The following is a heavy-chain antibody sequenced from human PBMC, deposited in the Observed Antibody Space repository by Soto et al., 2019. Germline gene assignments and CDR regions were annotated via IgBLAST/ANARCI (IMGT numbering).Heavy chain of an antibody. CDR3: ARVTGSTIDF. CDR1: GGTFSNYA. CDR2: IVPILGPA. V-gene: IGHV1-69*13. D-gene: IGHD1-20*01. J-gene: IGHJ4*02. Sequence: GAAVKVSCKASGGTFSNYAISWVRQAPGQGLEWVGVIVPILGPAHYAQNFRGRVTITADESTRTAYMELSSLRSEDTAIYYCARVTGSTIDFRGKGPLGTVAS.